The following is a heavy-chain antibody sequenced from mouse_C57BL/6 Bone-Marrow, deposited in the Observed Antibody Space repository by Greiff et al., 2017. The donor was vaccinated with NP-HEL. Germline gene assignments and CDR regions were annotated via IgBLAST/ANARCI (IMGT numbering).Heavy chain of an antibody. CDR2: IDPEDGET. Sequence: VQLQQSGAELVKPGASVKLSCTASGFNIKDYYMHWVKQRTEQGLEWIGRIDPEDGETKYAPKFQGKATRTADTSSNTAYLQLSSLTSEDTAVYYCASPFYGSSWYFDVWGTGTTVTVSS. CDR3: ASPFYGSSWYFDV. D-gene: IGHD1-1*01. J-gene: IGHJ1*03. CDR1: GFNIKDYY. V-gene: IGHV14-2*01.